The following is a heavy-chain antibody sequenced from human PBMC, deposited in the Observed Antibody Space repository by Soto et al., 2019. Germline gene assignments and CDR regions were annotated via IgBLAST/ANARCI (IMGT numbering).Heavy chain of an antibody. CDR1: GFTFSSYA. V-gene: IGHV3-23*01. CDR2: VSGSGGST. D-gene: IGHD6-13*01. Sequence: EVQLLESGGGLVQPGGSLRLSCAASGFTFSSYAMRWVRQAPGKGLEWVSAVSGSGGSTYYADSVKGRFTISIDNSKHTLYLQMNSLRAEDTAVYYCARRGPGTYFDYWGQGNLVTVSS. J-gene: IGHJ4*02. CDR3: ARRGPGTYFDY.